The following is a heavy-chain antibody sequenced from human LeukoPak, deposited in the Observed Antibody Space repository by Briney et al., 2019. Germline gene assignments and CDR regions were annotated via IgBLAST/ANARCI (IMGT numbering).Heavy chain of an antibody. CDR2: ISYDGSNK. CDR1: GFTFSSYA. CDR3: ARELTGDRGMDV. Sequence: GGSLRLSCAASGFTFSSYAMHWVRQAPGKGLEWVAVISYDGSNKYYADSVKGRFTISRDNSKNTLYLQMNSLRAEDTAVYYCARELTGDRGMDVWGQGTTVTVSS. D-gene: IGHD7-27*01. J-gene: IGHJ6*02. V-gene: IGHV3-30-3*01.